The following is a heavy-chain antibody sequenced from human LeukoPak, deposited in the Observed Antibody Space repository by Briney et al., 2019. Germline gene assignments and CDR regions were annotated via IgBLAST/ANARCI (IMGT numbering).Heavy chain of an antibody. CDR1: GYTFTSYY. J-gene: IGHJ4*02. Sequence: ASVKVSCKASGYTFTSYYMHWVRQAPGEGLEWMGIINPSGGSTSYAQKFQGRVTMTRDTSISTAYMELSRLRSDDTAVYYCARDPYSSGWHYYFDYWGQGTLVTVSS. V-gene: IGHV1-46*01. CDR3: ARDPYSSGWHYYFDY. D-gene: IGHD6-19*01. CDR2: INPSGGST.